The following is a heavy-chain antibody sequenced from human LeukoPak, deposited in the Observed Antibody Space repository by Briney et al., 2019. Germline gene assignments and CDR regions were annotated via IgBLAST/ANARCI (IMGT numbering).Heavy chain of an antibody. J-gene: IGHJ6*03. V-gene: IGHV4-38-2*02. D-gene: IGHD1-14*01. CDR2: IYHSGST. CDR3: ASEGIRDYYYYIMDV. CDR1: GYSISSGYY. Sequence: PSETLSLTCTVSGYSISSGYYWGWIRQPPGKGLEWIGSIYHSGSTYYNPSLKSRVTISVDTSKNQFSLKLSSVTAADPAVYYCASEGIRDYYYYIMDVWGKGTTVTISS.